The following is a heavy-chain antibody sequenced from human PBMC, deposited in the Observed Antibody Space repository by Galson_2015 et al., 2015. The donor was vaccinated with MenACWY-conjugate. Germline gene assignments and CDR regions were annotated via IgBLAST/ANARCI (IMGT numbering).Heavy chain of an antibody. CDR3: AKIVRHPVGPYFDS. D-gene: IGHD2-21*01. CDR2: ISGGGHTT. CDR1: GFPFSSYA. Sequence: SLRLSCAASGFPFSSYAMGWVRQAPGKGLEWVSDISGGGHTTFYADSVKGRFTISRDNSKNTLYLQMNSLRAEDTATYFCAKIVRHPVGPYFDSWGQGTLVLVSS. V-gene: IGHV3-23*01. J-gene: IGHJ4*02.